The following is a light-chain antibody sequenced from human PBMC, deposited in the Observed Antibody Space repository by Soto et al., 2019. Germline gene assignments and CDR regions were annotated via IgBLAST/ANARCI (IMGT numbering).Light chain of an antibody. V-gene: IGKV1-5*01. CDR1: QSISDS. CDR3: QQYNSIGT. Sequence: DIQMTQSPSTLSASVGDRVTITCRASQSISDSLAWYQQKPGKAPFLLISDASSLERGVPSRFSGSGSGTEFTLTISSLQPDDFATYYCQQYNSIGTFGQGTKVEIK. CDR2: DAS. J-gene: IGKJ1*01.